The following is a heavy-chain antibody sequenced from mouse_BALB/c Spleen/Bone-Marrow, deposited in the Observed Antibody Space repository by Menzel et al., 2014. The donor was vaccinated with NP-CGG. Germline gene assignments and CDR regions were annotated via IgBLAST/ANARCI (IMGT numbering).Heavy chain of an antibody. J-gene: IGHJ1*01. V-gene: IGHV5-17*02. CDR1: GFTFSRFG. CDR3: ARGGNWDDFDV. D-gene: IGHD4-1*01. CDR2: ISSGSTGI. Sequence: EVQGVESGGGLVQPGGSRKLSCAASGFTFSRFGMHWVRQAPEKGLEWVAYISSGSTGICYADTVKGRFTISRDNPENALFLQMTSLRSEDTAMYYCARGGNWDDFDVWGAGTTVTVSS.